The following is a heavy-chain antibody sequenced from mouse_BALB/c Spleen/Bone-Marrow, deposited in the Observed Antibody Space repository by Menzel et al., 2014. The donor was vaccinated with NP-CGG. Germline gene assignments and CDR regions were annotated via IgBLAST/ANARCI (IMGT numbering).Heavy chain of an antibody. CDR3: ARVYYGNLDY. CDR2: IHPGDGDT. J-gene: IGHJ2*01. CDR1: GYTFSNFW. Sequence: QVQLQQSGAELVRPGSSVKISCKASGYTFSNFWMNWVKQRPGQGLEWIGQIHPGDGDTNNNGKFKGKATLTTYKSSSTAYMHLSSLSSEDSAVYFCARVYYGNLDYWGQGTTLTVSS. D-gene: IGHD2-1*01. V-gene: IGHV1-80*01.